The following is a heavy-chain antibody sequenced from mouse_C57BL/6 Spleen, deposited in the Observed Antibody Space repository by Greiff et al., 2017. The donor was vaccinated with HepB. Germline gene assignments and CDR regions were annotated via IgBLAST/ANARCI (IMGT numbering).Heavy chain of an antibody. J-gene: IGHJ4*01. CDR3: ARPYGNYLYAMDY. CDR2: ILPGSGST. V-gene: IGHV1-9*01. CDR1: GYTFTGYW. D-gene: IGHD2-1*01. Sequence: VQLQQSGAELMKPGASVKLSCKATGYTFTGYWIEWVKQRPGHGLEWIGEILPGSGSTNYHEKFKGKATFTADTSSNTAYMQLSSLTTEDSAIYYCARPYGNYLYAMDYWGQGTSVTVSS.